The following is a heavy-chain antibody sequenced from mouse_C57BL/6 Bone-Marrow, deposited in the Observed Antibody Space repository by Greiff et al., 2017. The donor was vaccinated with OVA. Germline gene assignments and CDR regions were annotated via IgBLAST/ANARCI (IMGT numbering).Heavy chain of an antibody. CDR3: ARLGTTVVADY. Sequence: EVQLQQSGPELVKPGASVKISCKASGYTFTDYYMNWVKQSHGKSLEWIGDINPNNGGTSYNQKFKGKATLTVDKSSSTAYMELSSLTSEDSAVYYCARLGTTVVADYWGQGTTLTVSS. J-gene: IGHJ2*01. D-gene: IGHD1-1*01. CDR1: GYTFTDYY. CDR2: INPNNGGT. V-gene: IGHV1-26*01.